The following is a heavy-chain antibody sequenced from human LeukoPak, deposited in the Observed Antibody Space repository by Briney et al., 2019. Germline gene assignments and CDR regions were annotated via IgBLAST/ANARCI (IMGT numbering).Heavy chain of an antibody. CDR1: GYIFTSYW. Sequence: HGESLKISCKASGYIFTSYWIAWVRQMPGKGLEWMGSTYPGDSDIRYSPSFQGQVTISADKSISTAYLQWSSLKASDTAMFYCARHEGGSGWYWGQGTLVTVSS. V-gene: IGHV5-51*01. CDR2: TYPGDSDI. CDR3: ARHEGGSGWY. J-gene: IGHJ4*02. D-gene: IGHD6-19*01.